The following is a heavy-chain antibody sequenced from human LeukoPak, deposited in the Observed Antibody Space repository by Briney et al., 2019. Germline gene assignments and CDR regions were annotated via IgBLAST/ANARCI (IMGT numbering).Heavy chain of an antibody. V-gene: IGHV3-23*01. CDR1: GFTFSSYA. CDR3: AKDLTGGSTRVVPAANPFDP. CDR2: ISGSGGST. D-gene: IGHD2-2*01. Sequence: PGGSLRLSCAASGFTFSSYAMAWVRQAPGKGLEWVSAISGSGGSTYYADSVKGRFTISRDNSKNTLYLQMNSLIVEDTAVYYCAKDLTGGSTRVVPAANPFDPWGQGTLVTVSS. J-gene: IGHJ5*02.